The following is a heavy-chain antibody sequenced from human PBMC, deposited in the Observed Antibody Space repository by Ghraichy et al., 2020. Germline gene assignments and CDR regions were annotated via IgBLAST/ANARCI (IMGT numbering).Heavy chain of an antibody. CDR3: AKGGDSSGYGDFDG. J-gene: IGHJ4*02. V-gene: IGHV3-30*04. CDR2: ISADGHTK. Sequence: GGSLRLSCAASGISLHNYAMHWVRQAPGKGLEWVALISADGHTKYYVDSVKGRFILSRDYSKNTVYLQMSSLRPEDTALYYCAKGGDSSGYGDFDGWGQGILVNVSS. CDR1: GISLHNYA. D-gene: IGHD5-18*01.